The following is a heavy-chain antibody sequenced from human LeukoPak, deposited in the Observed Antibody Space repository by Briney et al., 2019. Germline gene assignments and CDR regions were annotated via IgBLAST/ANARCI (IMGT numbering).Heavy chain of an antibody. CDR2: INHSGST. D-gene: IGHD4-23*01. CDR3: ARGLNSADDY. Sequence: SETLSLTCAVYGGSFSGYYWSWIRQPPGKGLEWIGEINHSGSTNYNPSLKSRVTISVDTSKNQFSLKLSSVTAADTALYYCARGLNSADDYWGQGTLVTVSS. V-gene: IGHV4-34*01. J-gene: IGHJ4*02. CDR1: GGSFSGYY.